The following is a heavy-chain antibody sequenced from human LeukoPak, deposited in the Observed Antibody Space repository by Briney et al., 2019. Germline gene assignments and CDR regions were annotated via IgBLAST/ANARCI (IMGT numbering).Heavy chain of an antibody. Sequence: GGSLRLSCAASGFTFSSYGMHWVRQAPGKGLEWVAFIRYDGNNKFYADCVKARFHIHRDNSKNTLYLKIHSLRAEDTSVYYCARYCSSTSCYIVAASDAFDIWGQGTMVTVSS. D-gene: IGHD2-2*02. CDR2: IRYDGNNK. CDR3: ARYCSSTSCYIVAASDAFDI. CDR1: GFTFSSYG. J-gene: IGHJ3*02. V-gene: IGHV3-30*02.